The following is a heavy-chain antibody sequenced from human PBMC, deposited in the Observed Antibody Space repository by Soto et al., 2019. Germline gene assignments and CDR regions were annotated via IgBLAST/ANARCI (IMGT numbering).Heavy chain of an antibody. J-gene: IGHJ6*03. V-gene: IGHV1-2*04. CDR2: INPNSGGT. Sequence: ASVKVSCKASGYTFTGYYMHWVRQAPGQGLEWMGWINPNSGGTNYAQKFQGWVTMTRDTSISTAYMELSRLRSDDTAVYYCARDGGGDSYYYKDVWGKGTTVTVSS. CDR1: GYTFTGYY. CDR3: ARDGGGDSYYYKDV. D-gene: IGHD3-16*01.